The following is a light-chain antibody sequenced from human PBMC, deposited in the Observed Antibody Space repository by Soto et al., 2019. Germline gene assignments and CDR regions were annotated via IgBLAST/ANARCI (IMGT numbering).Light chain of an antibody. V-gene: IGKV3-11*01. CDR1: QSVSGY. CDR3: QQRSNWPST. CDR2: DAS. Sequence: EIVLTQSPATLSLSPGNRATLSCRASQSVSGYVAWYQQKPGQAPRLLIYDASNRATGIPARFSGSGSGTDFTLTITSLEPEDFAVYYGQQRSNWPSTFGGGTKVEI. J-gene: IGKJ4*01.